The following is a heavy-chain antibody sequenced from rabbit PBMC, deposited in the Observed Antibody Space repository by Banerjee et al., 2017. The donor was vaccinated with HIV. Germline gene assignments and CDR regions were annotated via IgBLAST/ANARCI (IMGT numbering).Heavy chain of an antibody. J-gene: IGHJ6*01. CDR1: GFDFNNYY. D-gene: IGHD4-1*01. CDR3: ARDLAGVIGWNFGL. Sequence: QLVESGGGLVQPGGSLKLSCKAFGFDFNNYYMNWVRQAPGKGLEWVGIFYPGQGSTDYASWVNGRFTFSSDNAQNTVDLQMNSLTAADTATYFCARDLAGVIGWNFGLWGQGTLVTVS. CDR2: FYPGQGST. V-gene: IGHV1S7*01.